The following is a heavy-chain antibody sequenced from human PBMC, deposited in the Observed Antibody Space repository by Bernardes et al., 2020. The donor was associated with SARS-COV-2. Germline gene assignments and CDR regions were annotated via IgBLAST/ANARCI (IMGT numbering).Heavy chain of an antibody. J-gene: IGHJ4*02. CDR3: AREDYFDFDY. D-gene: IGHD4-17*01. Sequence: WGSLRLSCAASGFSFSGYWMNWVRQPPGKGLEWVANIKQDGREKYYVDSVKGRFTISRENAKNSLYLQMNSLRAEDTAVYYCAREDYFDFDYWGQGILVTVSS. CDR1: GFSFSGYW. CDR2: IKQDGREK. V-gene: IGHV3-7*03.